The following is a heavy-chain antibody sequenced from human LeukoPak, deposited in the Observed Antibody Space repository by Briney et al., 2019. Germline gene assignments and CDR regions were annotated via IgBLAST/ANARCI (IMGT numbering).Heavy chain of an antibody. CDR1: GYTFTGYY. D-gene: IGHD3-10*01. J-gene: IGHJ4*02. CDR2: INPNSGGT. V-gene: IGHV1-2*02. Sequence: GASVKVSCKASGYTFTGYYMHWVRQAPGQGLEWMGWINPNSGGTNYAQKFQGRVTMTRDTSISTAYMELSRLRSDDPAVYYCARVLSGGLLWFGELLYFDYWGQGTLVTVSS. CDR3: ARVLSGGLLWFGELLYFDY.